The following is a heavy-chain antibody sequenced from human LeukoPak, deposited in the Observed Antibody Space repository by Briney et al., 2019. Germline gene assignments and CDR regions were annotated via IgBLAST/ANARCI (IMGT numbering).Heavy chain of an antibody. CDR2: ISSDESSN. D-gene: IGHD3-22*01. Sequence: GGSLRLSCAASGFTFSKYPMHWVRQAPGKGLEWVAVISSDESSNYYTDSVKGRFIISRDNSKNTLYLQMNSLRAEDTAVYYCARPIVVVVDAFDIWGQGTMVTVSS. CDR3: ARPIVVVVDAFDI. J-gene: IGHJ3*02. CDR1: GFTFSKYP. V-gene: IGHV3-30-3*01.